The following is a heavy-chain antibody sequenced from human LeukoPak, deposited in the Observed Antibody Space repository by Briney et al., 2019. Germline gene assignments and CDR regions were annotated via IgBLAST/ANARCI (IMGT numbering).Heavy chain of an antibody. D-gene: IGHD2-21*01. CDR3: ARDPAYGALNI. J-gene: IGHJ3*02. CDR2: INPDGSQG. V-gene: IGHV3-7*01. CDR1: GFTFSSSY. Sequence: GWSLRLSCEASGFTFSSSYMSWVRQAPGKGLEWVAIINPDGSQGSYVDSVKGRFAISRDNALNSLFLQMNSLSAEDKAVYYCARDPAYGALNIWAKGTTVTVSS.